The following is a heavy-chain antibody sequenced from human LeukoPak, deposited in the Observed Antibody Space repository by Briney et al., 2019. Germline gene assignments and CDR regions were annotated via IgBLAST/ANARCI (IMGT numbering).Heavy chain of an antibody. Sequence: GGSLRLSCAASGFTFSSYGMSWVRQAPGKGLEWVSSISGSGGTTYSADSVKGRFTISRDNTKNTLYLQMNSLRADDTAVCYCAKASRRHCGSTVCYTLDYWGQGTLVTVSS. CDR3: AKASRRHCGSTVCYTLDY. CDR2: ISGSGGTT. CDR1: GFTFSSYG. D-gene: IGHD2-2*02. J-gene: IGHJ4*02. V-gene: IGHV3-23*01.